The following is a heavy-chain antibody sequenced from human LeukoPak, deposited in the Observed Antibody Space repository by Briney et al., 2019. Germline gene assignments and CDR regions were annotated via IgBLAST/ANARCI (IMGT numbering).Heavy chain of an antibody. V-gene: IGHV3-33*06. CDR2: IWYDGSYI. D-gene: IGHD6-13*01. J-gene: IGHJ4*02. CDR1: GFTFSYYG. CDR3: AKIVQFTAATGTGLDY. Sequence: GRSLRLTCAASGFTFSYYGMHWVRQAPGEGLDWVAVIWYDGSYIYYADSVKGRFTISRDNSKNTMYLQMNSLRAEDTAVYYCAKIVQFTAATGTGLDYWGQGTLVTVSP.